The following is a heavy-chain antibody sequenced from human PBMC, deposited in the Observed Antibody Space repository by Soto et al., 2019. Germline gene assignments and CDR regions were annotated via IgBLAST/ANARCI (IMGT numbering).Heavy chain of an antibody. CDR3: ARDSVLEQLVPDAFDI. V-gene: IGHV3-33*08. Sequence: GGSLRLSCAASGFTFSSYAMHWVRQAPGKGLEWVAVIWYDGSNKYYADSVKGRFTISRDNSKNTLYLQMNSLRAEDTAVYYCARDSVLEQLVPDAFDIWGQGTMVTVSS. CDR2: IWYDGSNK. D-gene: IGHD6-6*01. J-gene: IGHJ3*02. CDR1: GFTFSSYA.